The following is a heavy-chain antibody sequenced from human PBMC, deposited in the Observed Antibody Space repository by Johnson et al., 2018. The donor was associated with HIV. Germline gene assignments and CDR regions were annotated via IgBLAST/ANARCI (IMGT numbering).Heavy chain of an antibody. V-gene: IGHV3-33*06. CDR2: IWYDGSNK. CDR1: GFTFNSYG. J-gene: IGHJ3*02. D-gene: IGHD6-13*01. CDR3: VKGMDSSSWYAFDI. Sequence: QVQLVESGGGVVQPGRSLRLSCAASGFTFNSYGMHWVRQAPGKGLEWVAVIWYDGSNKYYADSVKGRFTISRDNSKNTLYLQMNSLRAEDTAIYYCVKGMDSSSWYAFDIWGQGTMVTASS.